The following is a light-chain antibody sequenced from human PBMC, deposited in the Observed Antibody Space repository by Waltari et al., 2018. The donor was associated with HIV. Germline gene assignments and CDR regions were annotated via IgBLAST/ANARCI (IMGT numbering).Light chain of an antibody. CDR2: DAS. CDR1: QSVCSY. V-gene: IGKV3-11*01. J-gene: IGKJ1*01. Sequence: EIEWIHSLVTVSLSPVCGATRASQASQSVCSYLAWYQEKAGQAPRFLTYDASNRATGIPARFTGSASGTVFTLTISCLESADVAVHYCQQRSNWTRTFGQGTKVEIK. CDR3: QQRSNWTRT.